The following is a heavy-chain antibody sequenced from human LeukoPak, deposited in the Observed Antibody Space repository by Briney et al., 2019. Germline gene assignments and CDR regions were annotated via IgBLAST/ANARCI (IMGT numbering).Heavy chain of an antibody. J-gene: IGHJ4*02. CDR3: AKDDDIVVVVAATLDY. CDR1: GFTFKNYA. CDR2: ISGSDAGT. D-gene: IGHD2-15*01. Sequence: GSLRLSCAASGFTFKNYAMSWVRQAPGKGLEWVSAISGSDAGTYYADSVKGRFTISRDNSKNTLYLQMNSLRAEDTAVYYCAKDDDIVVVVAATLDYWGQGTLVTVSS. V-gene: IGHV3-23*01.